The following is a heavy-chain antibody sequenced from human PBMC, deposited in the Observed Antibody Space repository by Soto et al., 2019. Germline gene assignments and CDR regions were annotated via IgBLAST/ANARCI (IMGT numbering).Heavy chain of an antibody. V-gene: IGHV5-51*01. CDR3: AGRSGDPSRSYGVDV. Sequence: GESLKISCKASGYSFTSYWIGWVRQMPGKGLEWMGIIYPGDSDTRYSPSFQGQVTISADKSISTAYLQWSSLKASDTAIYYCAGRSGDPSRSYGVDVGGKGTRVTVP. J-gene: IGHJ6*04. CDR2: IYPGDSDT. CDR1: GYSFTSYW. D-gene: IGHD1-26*01.